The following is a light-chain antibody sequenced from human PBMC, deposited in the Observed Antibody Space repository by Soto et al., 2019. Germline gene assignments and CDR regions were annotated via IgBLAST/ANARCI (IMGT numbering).Light chain of an antibody. Sequence: DIQLTQSPSFLSASVGDGVTITCRASQGISTYLAWYQQKPGKAPKLLIYDASSLESGVPSRFSGSGSGTEFTLTISSLQPDDFATYYCQQYNSYWTFGQGTKVDIK. CDR1: QGISTY. CDR2: DAS. CDR3: QQYNSYWT. J-gene: IGKJ1*01. V-gene: IGKV1-9*01.